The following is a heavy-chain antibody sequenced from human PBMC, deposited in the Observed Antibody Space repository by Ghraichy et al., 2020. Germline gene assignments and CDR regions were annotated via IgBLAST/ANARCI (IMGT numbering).Heavy chain of an antibody. CDR1: GFNFSSYG. CDR3: AKDGLSFYGDHGFDY. Sequence: GGSLRLSCAASGFNFSSYGMHWVRQAPGKGLEWVAVISYDASNQYYADSVKGRFTISRDNSRNTLYLQMNSLRGEDTAVYYCAKDGLSFYGDHGFDYWGQGTLVTVSS. CDR2: ISYDASNQ. D-gene: IGHD4-17*01. J-gene: IGHJ4*02. V-gene: IGHV3-30*18.